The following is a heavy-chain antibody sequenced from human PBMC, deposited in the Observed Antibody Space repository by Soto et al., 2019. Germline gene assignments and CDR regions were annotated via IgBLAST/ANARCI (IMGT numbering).Heavy chain of an antibody. V-gene: IGHV4-39*01. J-gene: IGHJ3*02. CDR2: IYYSGST. CDR1: GGSISSSSYY. D-gene: IGHD2-15*01. Sequence: QLQLQESLPGLVKPSETLSLTCTVSGGSISSSSYYWGWIRQPPGKGLAWIGSIYYSGSTYYNPSLKSRVTISLDTSKNQFSLKLSSVTAADTAVYYCASRRRLGYCSGGSCPDAFDIWGQGTMVTVAS. CDR3: ASRRRLGYCSGGSCPDAFDI.